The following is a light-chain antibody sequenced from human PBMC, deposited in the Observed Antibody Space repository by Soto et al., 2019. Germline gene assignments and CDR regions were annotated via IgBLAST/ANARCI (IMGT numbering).Light chain of an antibody. CDR3: QQYNSYPFT. CDR1: QSISTW. Sequence: DIQMTQSPSTLSASVGDRVTITCRASQSISTWLAWYQQKPGKAPKLLIYKSSSLERGVPSRFSGSGSGTEFTLTISSLHPDDFATYYCQQYNSYPFTFGPGTKVDIK. J-gene: IGKJ3*01. CDR2: KSS. V-gene: IGKV1-5*03.